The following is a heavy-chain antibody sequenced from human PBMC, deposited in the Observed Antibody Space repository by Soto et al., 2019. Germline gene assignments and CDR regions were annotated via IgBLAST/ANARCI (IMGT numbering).Heavy chain of an antibody. V-gene: IGHV3-23*01. CDR1: GFSFSTFE. J-gene: IGHJ5*01. Sequence: EVQLLESGGGLVQPGGSLRLSCAASGFSFSTFEMSWVRQAPGRGLEWVSFISDDSSRTYYADAVKGRFTISRDNSKYTLYLQMNSLTAEXXXXXXXXXXGWLDFWGQGPLVTVSS. CDR2: ISDDSSRT. CDR3: XXXGWLDF.